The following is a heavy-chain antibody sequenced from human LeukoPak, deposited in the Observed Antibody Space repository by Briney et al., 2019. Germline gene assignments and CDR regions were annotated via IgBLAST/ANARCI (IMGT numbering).Heavy chain of an antibody. CDR3: ARDAIGSSGYHYFDY. CDR1: GGTFSSYA. CDR2: IIPIFGTA. Sequence: GASVKVSFTASGGTFSSYAISWVRQAPGQGLEWMGGIIPIFGTANYAQKFQGRVTITTDESTSTAYMELSSLRSEDTAVYYCARDAIGSSGYHYFDYWGQGTLVTVSS. D-gene: IGHD3-22*01. V-gene: IGHV1-69*05. J-gene: IGHJ4*02.